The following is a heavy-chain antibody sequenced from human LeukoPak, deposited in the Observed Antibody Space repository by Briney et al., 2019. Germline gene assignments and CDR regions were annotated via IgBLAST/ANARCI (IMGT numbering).Heavy chain of an antibody. CDR3: ARVGRGDHTWGSYYCDH. Sequence: PPETLSLTCTVSGDSFSSYHWSWLRQPPGKGLEWIGYISSGGRTSYNPSLQSRVTISVDTSKNQFSLKLSSVTAADTAVYYCARVGRGDHTWGSYYCDHWGQGTLVSVSS. D-gene: IGHD3-16*01. CDR1: GDSFSSYH. CDR2: ISSGGRT. V-gene: IGHV4-59*01. J-gene: IGHJ4*02.